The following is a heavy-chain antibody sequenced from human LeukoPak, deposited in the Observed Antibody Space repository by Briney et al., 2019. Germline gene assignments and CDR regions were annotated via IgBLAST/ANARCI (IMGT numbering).Heavy chain of an antibody. Sequence: EAPVKVSCKASGYTFTGYYMHWVRQAPGQGLEWMGWINPNSGGTNYAQKFQGWVTMTRDTSISTAYMELSRLRSDDTAVYYCARSGSYQPLFDYWGQGTLVTVSS. CDR2: INPNSGGT. CDR3: ARSGSYQPLFDY. D-gene: IGHD3-16*02. V-gene: IGHV1-2*04. CDR1: GYTFTGYY. J-gene: IGHJ4*02.